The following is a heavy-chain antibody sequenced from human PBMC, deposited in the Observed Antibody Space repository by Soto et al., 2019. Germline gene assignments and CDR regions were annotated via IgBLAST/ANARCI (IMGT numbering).Heavy chain of an antibody. CDR3: ARGGKRQPNRHLEP. CDR2: ISAYNGNT. D-gene: IGHD6-13*01. CDR1: VYTFAIYG. Sequence: ASVXVALKSSVYTFAIYGIMFFLQAPGQGLDCMGWISAYNGNTNYAQKLQDRVNMTTDTSTSTAYMELRSLRSDDTAVYYCARGGKRQPNRHLEPWGQGPLV. V-gene: IGHV1-18*01. J-gene: IGHJ5*02.